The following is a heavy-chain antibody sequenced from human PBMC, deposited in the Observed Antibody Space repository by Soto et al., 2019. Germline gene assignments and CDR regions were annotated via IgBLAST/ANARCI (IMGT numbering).Heavy chain of an antibody. CDR2: IIPIFGTA. CDR3: ARDLDYDSSGYEFDY. V-gene: IGHV1-69*13. D-gene: IGHD3-22*01. Sequence: GASVKVSCKASGGTFSSYAISWVRQAPGQGLEWMGGIIPIFGTANYAQKFQGRVTITADESTSTAYMELSSLRSEDTAVYYCARDLDYDSSGYEFDYWGQGTLVTVSS. J-gene: IGHJ4*02. CDR1: GGTFSSYA.